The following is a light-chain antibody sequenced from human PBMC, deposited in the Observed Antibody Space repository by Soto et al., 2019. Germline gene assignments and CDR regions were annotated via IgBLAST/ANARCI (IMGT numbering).Light chain of an antibody. CDR1: QSITTF. V-gene: IGKV1-5*01. CDR3: HQYHNFPRT. J-gene: IGKJ1*01. Sequence: GYIVTITWRASQSITTFLAWYQQKPGKAPQILIYDASKLEPGVPSRLSGGGSGTEFTLTVSSLQPDDFATYYCHQYHNFPRTFGQGLK. CDR2: DAS.